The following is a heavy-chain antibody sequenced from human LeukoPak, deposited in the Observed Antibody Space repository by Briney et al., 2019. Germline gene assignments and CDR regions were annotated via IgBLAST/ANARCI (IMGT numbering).Heavy chain of an antibody. CDR3: ARRYCSSTSCYASSSSGFDY. CDR1: GYTFTSYG. CDR2: ISAYNGNT. V-gene: IGHV1-18*01. Sequence: GASVEVSCKASGYTFTSYGISWVRQAPGQGLEWMGWISAYNGNTNYAQKLQGRVTMTTDTSTNTAYMELRSLRSDDTAVYYCARRYCSSTSCYASSSSGFDYWGQGTLVTVSS. D-gene: IGHD2-2*01. J-gene: IGHJ4*02.